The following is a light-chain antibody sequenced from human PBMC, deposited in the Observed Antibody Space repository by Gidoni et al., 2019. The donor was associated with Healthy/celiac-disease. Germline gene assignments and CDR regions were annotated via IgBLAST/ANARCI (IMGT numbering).Light chain of an antibody. Sequence: DLQMTQSPSSLSASVGDRVTITCQASQDISNYLTWYQQKPGKAPKLLIYDASNLETGVPSRFSGSGSGTDFTFTISSLQPEDIATYYCQQYDNLPFTFGPGTKVDIK. CDR1: QDISNY. J-gene: IGKJ3*01. CDR2: DAS. CDR3: QQYDNLPFT. V-gene: IGKV1-33*01.